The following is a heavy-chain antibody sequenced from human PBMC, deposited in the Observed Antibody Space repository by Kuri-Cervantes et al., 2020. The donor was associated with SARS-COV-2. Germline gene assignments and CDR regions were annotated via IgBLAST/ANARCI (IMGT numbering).Heavy chain of an antibody. CDR2: IRYDGSNK. V-gene: IGHV3-30*02. J-gene: IGHJ6*04. CDR3: AKSGSSSSSYVSRLDV. D-gene: IGHD3-16*01. Sequence: GGSLRLSCAASGFTFSSYGMHWVRQAPGKGLEWVAFIRYDGSNKYYADSVKGRFTISRDNSKNTLHLQMDSLRGEDTAVYYCAKSGSSSSSYVSRLDVWGKGTRSPSPQ. CDR1: GFTFSSYG.